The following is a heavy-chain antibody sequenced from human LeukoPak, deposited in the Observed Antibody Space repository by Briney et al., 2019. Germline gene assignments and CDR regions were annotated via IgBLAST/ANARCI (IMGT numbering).Heavy chain of an antibody. D-gene: IGHD3/OR15-3a*01. Sequence: GGSLRLSCAASGFTFSSYSMNWVRQAPGRGLEWVSSISSSSSYIYYADSVKGRFTISRDNAKNSLYLQMNSLRAEDTAVYYCARGGGLALDYWGQGTLVTVSS. J-gene: IGHJ4*02. CDR2: ISSSSSYI. V-gene: IGHV3-21*01. CDR3: ARGGGLALDY. CDR1: GFTFSSYS.